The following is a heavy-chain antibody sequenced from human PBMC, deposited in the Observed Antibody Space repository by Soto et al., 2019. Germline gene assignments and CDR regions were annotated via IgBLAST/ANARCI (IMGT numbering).Heavy chain of an antibody. V-gene: IGHV4-59*01. Sequence: TSETLSLTCTVSGDPMRSYYWSWIRQAPGKGLEWIGYIYHSASTNYNPSLESRVTISIDTAKKQFSLKMSSVTAADTAVYYCVIVGQESRNYFYYGMDVWGQGITVTVSS. CDR3: VIVGQESRNYFYYGMDV. J-gene: IGHJ6*02. CDR1: GDPMRSYY. CDR2: IYHSAST.